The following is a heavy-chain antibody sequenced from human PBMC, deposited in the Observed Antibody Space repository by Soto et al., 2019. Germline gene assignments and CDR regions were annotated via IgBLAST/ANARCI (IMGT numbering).Heavy chain of an antibody. J-gene: IGHJ6*02. V-gene: IGHV2-26*03. CDR3: ARVNGDSVSHYYGLDA. CDR2: FFSDVER. D-gene: IGHD4-17*01. Sequence: SGPTLVNPTETLTLTCNISGFSLTTGRMGVSWIRQAPGKALEWLANFFSDVERSYSPSLQRRLTLSSESSGTQVILSMTDMGPVDVATDVCARVNGDSVSHYYGLDAWGQGTTVTVSS. CDR1: GFSLTTGRMG.